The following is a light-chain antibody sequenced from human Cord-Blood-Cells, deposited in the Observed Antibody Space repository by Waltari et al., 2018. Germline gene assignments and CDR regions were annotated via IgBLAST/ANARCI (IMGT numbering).Light chain of an antibody. CDR3: QQRYSTPYS. CDR1: QSISSD. J-gene: IGKJ2*03. CDR2: ASS. Sequence: IQMTQSPSSLSASVGDRVTITCRASQSISSDLNWYKQKPGKAPKRLIYASSSLQSGVPSRFSGSGSGTDFAVTISSLQPEDFATYYCQQRYSTPYSFGQGTKLEIK. V-gene: IGKV1-39*01.